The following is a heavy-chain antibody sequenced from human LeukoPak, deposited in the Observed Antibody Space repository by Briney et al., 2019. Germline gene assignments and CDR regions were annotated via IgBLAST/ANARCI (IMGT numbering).Heavy chain of an antibody. D-gene: IGHD3-22*01. CDR3: ARERFSNDYEA. Sequence: PGGSLRLSCAASGLTFSSHEMNWVRQAPGKGLEWVSGINWNGGSTGYADSVKGRFTISRDNSRNTLDLQMNSLRVEDTAVYYCARERFSNDYEAWGQGILVTVSS. V-gene: IGHV3-20*04. CDR2: INWNGGST. J-gene: IGHJ5*02. CDR1: GLTFSSHE.